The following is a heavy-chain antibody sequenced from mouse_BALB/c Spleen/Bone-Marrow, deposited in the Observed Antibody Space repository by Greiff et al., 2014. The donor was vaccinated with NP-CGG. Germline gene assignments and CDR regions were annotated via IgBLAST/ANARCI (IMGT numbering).Heavy chain of an antibody. CDR1: GFTFTDYY. V-gene: IGHV7-3*02. Sequence: EVQQVESGGGLVQPGGSLRLSCATSGFTFTDYYMSWVRQPPGKALEWLGFIRNKANGYTTEYSASVKGRFTISRDNSQSILYLQMNTLRAEDSATYYCAREIISDYHWYFDVWGAGTTVTVSS. CDR3: AREIISDYHWYFDV. CDR2: IRNKANGYTT. D-gene: IGHD2-4*01. J-gene: IGHJ1*01.